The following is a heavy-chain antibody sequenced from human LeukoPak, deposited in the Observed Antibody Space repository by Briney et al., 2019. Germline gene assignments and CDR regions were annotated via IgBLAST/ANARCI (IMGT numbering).Heavy chain of an antibody. V-gene: IGHV5-51*01. Sequence: GESLKSSCKGSGYSFTSYWIGGVRELPGEGVGGIVIIYPGDSDTRDSPSFPGQVTISADKSISTDYLQWSSLKAWDTAMDKCARNRVAAAGSFSMDVWGKGTTVTVSS. CDR1: GYSFTSYW. D-gene: IGHD6-13*01. CDR2: IYPGDSDT. J-gene: IGHJ6*03. CDR3: ARNRVAAAGSFSMDV.